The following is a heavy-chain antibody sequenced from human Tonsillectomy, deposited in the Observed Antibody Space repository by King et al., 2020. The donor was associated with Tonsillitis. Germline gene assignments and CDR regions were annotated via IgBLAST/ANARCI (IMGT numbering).Heavy chain of an antibody. V-gene: IGHV3-48*01. J-gene: IGHJ4*02. Sequence: VQLVESGGGLVQPGGSLRLSCAASGFTFSSYSMNWVRQAPGKGLEWGSYISSSSSTIYYADSVKGRFTISRDNAKNSLYLQMNSLRAEDTAVYYCARDRGTTVRNFDYWGQGTLVTVSS. CDR1: GFTFSSYS. CDR2: ISSSSSTI. D-gene: IGHD4-17*01. CDR3: ARDRGTTVRNFDY.